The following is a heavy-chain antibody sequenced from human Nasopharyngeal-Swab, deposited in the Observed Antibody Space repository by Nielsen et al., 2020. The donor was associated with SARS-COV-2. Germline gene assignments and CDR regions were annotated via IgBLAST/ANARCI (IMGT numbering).Heavy chain of an antibody. J-gene: IGHJ4*02. CDR3: AKMARTMTKYYFDY. D-gene: IGHD4-17*01. V-gene: IGHV3-23*03. Sequence: GGSLRLSCSASGFPFSSFGVSWVPQPPGKGLVWVSIFFITVSPIYYADSVKGRFTISRDNSRNTLYLQMNSLRAEDTAVYYCAKMARTMTKYYFDYWGQGALVTVSS. CDR2: FFITVSPI. CDR1: GFPFSSFG.